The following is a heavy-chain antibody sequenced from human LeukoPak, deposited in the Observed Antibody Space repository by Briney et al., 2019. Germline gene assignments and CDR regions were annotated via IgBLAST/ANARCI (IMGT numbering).Heavy chain of an antibody. CDR3: TTDSGWYGNNFDY. CDR1: GFTFSSYA. Sequence: PGGSLRLSCAASGFTFSSYAMSWVRQASGKGLEWVGRIRSKANSYATAYAASVKGRFTISRDDSKNTAYLQMNSLKTEDTAVYYCTTDSGWYGNNFDYWGQGTLVTVSS. J-gene: IGHJ4*02. CDR2: IRSKANSYAT. V-gene: IGHV3-73*01. D-gene: IGHD6-19*01.